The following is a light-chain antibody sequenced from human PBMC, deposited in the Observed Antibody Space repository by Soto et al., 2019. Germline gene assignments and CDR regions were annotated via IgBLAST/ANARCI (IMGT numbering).Light chain of an antibody. CDR1: QTVLSNY. Sequence: EIVMTQSPATLSMSPGYRVSISCRASQTVLSNYLAWYQQKPGQAPRLLIYGASTRATGIPDRFGGSGSGTDFTLTISRLEPEDFAVYYCQQYSFLPRTFGQGTKVDIK. CDR3: QQYSFLPRT. J-gene: IGKJ1*01. CDR2: GAS. V-gene: IGKV3-20*01.